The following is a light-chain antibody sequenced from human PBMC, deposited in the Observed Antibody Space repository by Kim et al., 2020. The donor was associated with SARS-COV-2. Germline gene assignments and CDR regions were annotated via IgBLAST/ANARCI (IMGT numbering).Light chain of an antibody. CDR3: QQYNSYWT. J-gene: IGKJ1*01. Sequence: SASVRDRVTITCRARQSISSWLAGYQQKPGKAPKLLIYKASSLESGVPSRFSGSGSGTEFTLTISSLQPDDFATYYCQQYNSYWTFGQGTKVEIK. CDR1: QSISSW. V-gene: IGKV1-5*03. CDR2: KAS.